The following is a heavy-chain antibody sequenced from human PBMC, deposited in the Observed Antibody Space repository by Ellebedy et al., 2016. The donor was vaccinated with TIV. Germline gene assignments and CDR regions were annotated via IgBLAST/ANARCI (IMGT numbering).Heavy chain of an antibody. CDR1: GGSVSSGSHY. V-gene: IGHV4-61*01. Sequence: SETLSLTXTVSGGSVSSGSHYWSWIRQPPGKGLEWIGYIYYSGSTKFNPSLKSRVTISRDTSKNQFSLKLTSVTPADTAVYYCARDERTAMVRFDYWGQGTLVTVS. J-gene: IGHJ4*02. D-gene: IGHD5-18*01. CDR2: IYYSGST. CDR3: ARDERTAMVRFDY.